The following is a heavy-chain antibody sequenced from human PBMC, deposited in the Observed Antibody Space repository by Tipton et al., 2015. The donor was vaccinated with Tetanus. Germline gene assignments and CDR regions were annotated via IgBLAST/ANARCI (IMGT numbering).Heavy chain of an antibody. CDR2: ITFDGNTK. CDR3: AREDGGPTLDYFDS. J-gene: IGHJ4*02. V-gene: IGHV3-30-3*01. Sequence: QLVQSGGGSVKPGGSLRLSCAASGFTFTRYAMHWVRQAPGKGLQWVAVITFDGNTKYYTDSVKGRFTLSRDNSKNMLYLQMNSLKIEDTAVYYCAREDGGPTLDYFDSWGQGTLVTVAS. D-gene: IGHD3-16*01. CDR1: GFTFTRYA.